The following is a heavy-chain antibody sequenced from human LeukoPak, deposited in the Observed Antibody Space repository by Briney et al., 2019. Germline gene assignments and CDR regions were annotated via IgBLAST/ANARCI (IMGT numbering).Heavy chain of an antibody. CDR1: GFTFSSYA. CDR2: ISYDGGNK. V-gene: IGHV3-30-3*01. CDR3: ARDREDGYSYGPSDY. Sequence: GGSLRLSCAASGFTFSSYAMHWVRQAPGKGLEWVAVISYDGGNKYYADSVKGRFTISRDNSKNTLYLQMNSLRAEDTAVYYCARDREDGYSYGPSDYWGQGTLVTVSS. D-gene: IGHD5-18*01. J-gene: IGHJ4*02.